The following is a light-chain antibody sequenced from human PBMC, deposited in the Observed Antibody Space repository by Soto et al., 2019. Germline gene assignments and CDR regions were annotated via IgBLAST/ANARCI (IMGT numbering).Light chain of an antibody. CDR3: QQRSNWPRP. CDR1: QSVSSY. J-gene: IGKJ3*01. V-gene: IGKV3-11*01. Sequence: EIVLTQSPATLSLSPGERATLSCRASQSVSSYLAWYQQKPGQAPRLLIYAASNRATGIPARFSGSGSGTAFTLTISSLEPEDFAVYYCQQRSNWPRPFGPGTKVDIK. CDR2: AAS.